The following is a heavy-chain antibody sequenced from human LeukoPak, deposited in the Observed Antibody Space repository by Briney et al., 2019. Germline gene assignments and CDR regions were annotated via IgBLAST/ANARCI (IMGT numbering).Heavy chain of an antibody. J-gene: IGHJ5*02. CDR3: ARGPEVRYSDNWFDP. CDR1: GYTFTSYG. V-gene: IGHV1-18*01. D-gene: IGHD3-9*01. Sequence: ASVKVSCKASGYTFTSYGISWVRQAPGQGLEWMGWISAYNGNTNYAQKLQGRVTMTTDTSTSTAYMELRSLRSDDTAVYYCARGPEVRYSDNWFDPWGQGTLVTVSS. CDR2: ISAYNGNT.